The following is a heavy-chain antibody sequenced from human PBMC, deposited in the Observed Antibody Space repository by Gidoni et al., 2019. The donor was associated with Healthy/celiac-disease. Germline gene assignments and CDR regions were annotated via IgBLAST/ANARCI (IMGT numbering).Heavy chain of an antibody. D-gene: IGHD5-18*01. CDR1: GGSISSSSYY. CDR2: IYYSGST. CDR3: ARGRGYSYGNFDY. V-gene: IGHV4-39*01. Sequence: QLQLQESGPGLVKPSETLSLTCTVSGGSISSSSYYWGWIRQPPGKGLEWIGSIYYSGSTYYNPSLKSRVTISVDTSKNQFSLKLSSVTAADTAVYYCARGRGYSYGNFDYWGQGTLVTVSS. J-gene: IGHJ4*02.